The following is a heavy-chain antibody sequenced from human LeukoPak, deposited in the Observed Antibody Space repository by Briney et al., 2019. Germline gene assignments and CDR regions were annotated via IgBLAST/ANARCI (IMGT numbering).Heavy chain of an antibody. J-gene: IGHJ5*02. V-gene: IGHV4-59*01. Sequence: SETLSLTCTVSGGSISSYYWSWIRQPPGKGLEWIGYYSGTTNYNPSLKSRVTISVDTSKNQFSLKLSSVTAADTAVYYCARGEGAARLYWFDPWGQGTLVTVSS. CDR1: GGSISSYY. CDR3: ARGEGAARLYWFDP. D-gene: IGHD6-6*01. CDR2: YSGTT.